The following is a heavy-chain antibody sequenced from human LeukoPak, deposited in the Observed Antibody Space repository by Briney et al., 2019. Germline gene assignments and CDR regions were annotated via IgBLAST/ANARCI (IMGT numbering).Heavy chain of an antibody. CDR1: GFTVSSNY. Sequence: PGGSLRLSCAASGFTVSSNYMSWVRQAPGKGLEWVSVIYSGGSTYYADSVKGRFTISRDNSKNTLYLQMNSLRAEDTAVYYCARGDGSGHDAFDIWGQGTMVTVSS. D-gene: IGHD3-22*01. CDR2: IYSGGST. CDR3: ARGDGSGHDAFDI. J-gene: IGHJ3*02. V-gene: IGHV3-53*01.